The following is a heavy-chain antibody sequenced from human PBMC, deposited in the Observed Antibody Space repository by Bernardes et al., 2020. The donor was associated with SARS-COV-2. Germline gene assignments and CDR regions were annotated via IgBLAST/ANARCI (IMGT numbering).Heavy chain of an antibody. CDR1: GFTFSSFA. CDR2: LSTGGGST. J-gene: IGHJ4*02. V-gene: IGHV3-23*01. D-gene: IGHD3-22*01. Sequence: GGSLRLSCAASGFTFSSFAMSWVRQAPGKGLEWISGLSTGGGSTDYADSVKGRFTISRDNSKNTLYLEMNSLRTEDTAMYYCAKEDWDTSGYDYVQFIKYWGQGALVPVSA. CDR3: AKEDWDTSGYDYVQFIKY.